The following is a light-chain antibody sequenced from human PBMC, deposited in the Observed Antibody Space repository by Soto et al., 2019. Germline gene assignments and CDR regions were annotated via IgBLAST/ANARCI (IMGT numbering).Light chain of an antibody. CDR3: QQRHMWPIT. Sequence: EVLLTHCPVTLSLSQAEIATLSYSASQSFPGLLAWYQQKPGQAPRLLIYDAYNRATGIPPRFSGSGSGTDFTLTISSLEPEDSAVYYCQQRHMWPITFGQGTRLEIK. CDR1: QSFPGL. J-gene: IGKJ5*01. CDR2: DAY. V-gene: IGKV3-11*01.